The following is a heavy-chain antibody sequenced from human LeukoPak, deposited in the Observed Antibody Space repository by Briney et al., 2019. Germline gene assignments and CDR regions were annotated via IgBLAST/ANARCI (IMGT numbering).Heavy chain of an antibody. V-gene: IGHV3-30*04. J-gene: IGHJ4*02. Sequence: GRSLRLSCAASGFIFSTYSMHWVRQAPGRGLEWVSVISYDGSIKYYADSVKGRFTISRDSSKNTLYLQMNSLRAEDTAVYYCASTRDTATNNFDYWGRGTLVTVS. D-gene: IGHD5-18*01. CDR2: ISYDGSIK. CDR1: GFIFSTYS. CDR3: ASTRDTATNNFDY.